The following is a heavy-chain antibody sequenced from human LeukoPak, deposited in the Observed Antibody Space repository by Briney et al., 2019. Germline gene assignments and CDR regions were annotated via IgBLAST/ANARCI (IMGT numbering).Heavy chain of an antibody. CDR3: ARESGYCSSTSCYSWFDP. V-gene: IGHV4-4*09. D-gene: IGHD2-2*01. J-gene: IGHJ5*02. CDR2: IYTSGST. CDR1: GGSISSYY. Sequence: SETLSLTCTVSGGSISSYYWSWIRQPPGKGLEWIGYIYTSGSTNYNPSLKSRVTISVDTSKNQFSLKLSSVTAADTAVYYCARESGYCSSTSCYSWFDPWGQGTLVTVSS.